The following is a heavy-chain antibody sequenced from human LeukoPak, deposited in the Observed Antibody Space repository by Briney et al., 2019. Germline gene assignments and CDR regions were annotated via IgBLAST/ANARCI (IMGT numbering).Heavy chain of an antibody. CDR2: LYIGRET. D-gene: IGHD2-21*01. V-gene: IGHV4-4*07. CDR3: ARESRVVIGDGYFLDS. J-gene: IGHJ4*02. CDR1: DGSISNYY. Sequence: SETLSLTCTVSDGSISNYYWTWIRQPAGKGLEWIVRLYIGRETDYSPSLKIRLTMSVDTSNSQFSLRLTSVTAADTATYYCARESRVVIGDGYFLDSWGPGTLVSVSS.